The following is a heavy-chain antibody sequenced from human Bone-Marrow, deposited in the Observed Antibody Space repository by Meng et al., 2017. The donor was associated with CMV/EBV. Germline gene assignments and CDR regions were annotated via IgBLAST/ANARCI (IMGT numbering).Heavy chain of an antibody. J-gene: IGHJ6*02. D-gene: IGHD6-13*01. CDR1: GFTFSSYS. CDR3: AVREWDSNSWYGYYYGMDV. V-gene: IGHV3-21*01. Sequence: GESLKISCAASGFTFSSYSMNWVRQAPGKGLEWVSSISSSSSYIYYADSVKGRFTISRDNAKNSLYLQMNSLRAEDTAVYYCAVREWDSNSWYGYYYGMDVWGQGTTVTVSS. CDR2: ISSSSSYI.